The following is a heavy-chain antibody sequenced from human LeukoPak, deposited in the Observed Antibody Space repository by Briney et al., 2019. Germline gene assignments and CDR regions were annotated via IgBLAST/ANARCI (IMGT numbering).Heavy chain of an antibody. V-gene: IGHV3-21*01. D-gene: IGHD4-11*01. CDR1: GFTFSSYT. J-gene: IGHJ3*02. CDR3: AREVNYDPYLDAFDI. CDR2: ISSSSSYI. Sequence: GGSLRLSCAASGFTFSSYTMSWVRQAPGKGLEWVSSISSSSSYIYYADSVKGRLTISRDNAKNSLYLQMNSLRAEDTAVYYCAREVNYDPYLDAFDIWGQGTMVTVSS.